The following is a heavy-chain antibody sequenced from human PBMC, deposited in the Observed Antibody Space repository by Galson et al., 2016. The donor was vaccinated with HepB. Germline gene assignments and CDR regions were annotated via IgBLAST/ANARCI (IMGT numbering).Heavy chain of an antibody. V-gene: IGHV1-2*02. Sequence: SVKVSCKASGYTFTGYYMHWVRQAPGQGLEWMGWINPNSGGTNYAQMFQGRVTMARDTSISTAYMELSRLRSDDTAVYYCARESAMYYHGSVSWTGGVRQYYFDYWGQGTLVTVSS. CDR2: INPNSGGT. J-gene: IGHJ4*02. D-gene: IGHD3-10*01. CDR1: GYTFTGYY. CDR3: ARESAMYYHGSVSWTGGVRQYYFDY.